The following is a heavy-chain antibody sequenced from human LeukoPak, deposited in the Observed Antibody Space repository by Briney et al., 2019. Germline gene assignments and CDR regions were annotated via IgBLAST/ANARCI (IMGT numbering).Heavy chain of an antibody. V-gene: IGHV3-9*03. Sequence: GGSLRLSCAASGFTFDDYAMHWVRQAPGKGLEWVSGISWNSGSIVYADSVKGRFTISRDNAKNSLYLQMNSLRAEDMALYYCAKARGVGVVSYFDYWGQGTLVTVSS. CDR3: AKARGVGVVSYFDY. D-gene: IGHD3-16*01. CDR2: ISWNSGSI. CDR1: GFTFDDYA. J-gene: IGHJ4*02.